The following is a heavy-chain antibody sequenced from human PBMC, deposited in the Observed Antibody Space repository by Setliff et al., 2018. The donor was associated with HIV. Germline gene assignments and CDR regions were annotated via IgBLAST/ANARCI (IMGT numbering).Heavy chain of an antibody. Sequence: GASVKVSCKASGYTFTTYDINWVRQAAGQGLEWMGWMNPNSGNTGYAQRFQGRLTMTRNTSISTAYMELSSLRSEDTAVYYCARGVDRSYRKFFDNWGQGTLVTVSS. J-gene: IGHJ4*02. V-gene: IGHV1-8*02. CDR3: ARGVDRSYRKFFDN. D-gene: IGHD1-26*01. CDR1: GYTFTTYD. CDR2: MNPNSGNT.